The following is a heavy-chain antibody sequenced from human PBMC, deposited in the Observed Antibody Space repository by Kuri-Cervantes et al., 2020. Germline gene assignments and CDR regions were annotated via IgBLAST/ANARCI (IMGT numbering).Heavy chain of an antibody. CDR1: GDSITNYY. J-gene: IGHJ4*02. CDR2: IYYSGST. D-gene: IGHD1-26*01. CDR3: ASSTGSGTFDY. V-gene: IGHV4-59*01. Sequence: SETLSLTCTVSGDSITNYYWNWIRQPPGKGLEWIGYIYYSGSTNYNPSLKSRVAMSVDTSKNQFSLKLSSVTAADTAVYYCASSTGSGTFDYWGQGTLVTVSS.